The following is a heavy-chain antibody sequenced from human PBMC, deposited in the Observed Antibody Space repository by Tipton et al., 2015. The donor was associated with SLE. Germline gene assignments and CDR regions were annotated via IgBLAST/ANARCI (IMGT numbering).Heavy chain of an antibody. CDR1: GFTFDDYA. V-gene: IGHV3-9*01. Sequence: SLRLSCAASGFTFDDYAMHWVRHAPGKGLEWVSGISWNSGSIGYADSVKGRFTISRDNAKNSLYLQMNSLRAEDTALYYCAKDISYSSSWKYFDLWGRGTLVTVSS. D-gene: IGHD6-13*01. CDR2: ISWNSGSI. CDR3: AKDISYSSSWKYFDL. J-gene: IGHJ2*01.